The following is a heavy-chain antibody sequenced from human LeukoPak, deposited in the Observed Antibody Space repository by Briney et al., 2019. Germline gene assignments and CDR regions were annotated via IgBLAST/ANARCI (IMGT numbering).Heavy chain of an antibody. V-gene: IGHV3-11*01. D-gene: IGHD1-26*01. CDR1: GFTFSDYY. J-gene: IGHJ5*02. Sequence: GGSLRLSCAASGFTFSDYYMGWIRQAPGKGLEWVSYISSSGSTIYYADSVKGRFTISRDNAKNSLYLQMNSLRAEDTAVYYCARDFGGYSGSLNWFDPWGQGTLVTVSS. CDR3: ARDFGGYSGSLNWFDP. CDR2: ISSSGSTI.